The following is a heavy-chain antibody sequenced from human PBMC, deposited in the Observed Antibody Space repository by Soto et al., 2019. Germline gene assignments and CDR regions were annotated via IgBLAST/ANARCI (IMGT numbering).Heavy chain of an antibody. J-gene: IGHJ6*02. CDR3: ARVQNGDIEWCGGRRDYYGMDV. Sequence: PSETLSLTCTVSGGSISSYYWSWIRQPAGKGLEWIGRIYTSGSTNYNPSLKSRVTMSVDTSKNQFSLKLSSVTAADTAVYYCARVQNGDIEWCGGRRDYYGMDVWGQGTTVTVSS. D-gene: IGHD3-10*01. V-gene: IGHV4-4*07. CDR2: IYTSGST. CDR1: GGSISSYY.